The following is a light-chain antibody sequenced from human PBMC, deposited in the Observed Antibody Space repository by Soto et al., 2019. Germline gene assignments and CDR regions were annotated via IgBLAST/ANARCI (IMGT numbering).Light chain of an antibody. V-gene: IGLV2-8*01. CDR2: EVV. Sequence: YPPPSTGTPERSVTIFWPGTKLDVGFYDFVSWYQHHPGKAPILIIYEVVQRPSGVPDRFSGSKSGNTASLTVSGLRAADEADYFCKSYAASNTYVFGSGTKVTVL. J-gene: IGLJ1*01. CDR1: KLDVGFYDF. CDR3: KSYAASNTYV.